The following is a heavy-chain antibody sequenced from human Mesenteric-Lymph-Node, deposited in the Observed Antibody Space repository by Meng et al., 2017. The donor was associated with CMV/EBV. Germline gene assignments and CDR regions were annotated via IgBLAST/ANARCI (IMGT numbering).Heavy chain of an antibody. D-gene: IGHD5-18*01. J-gene: IGHJ4*02. V-gene: IGHV3-23*01. CDR1: GFSFSAYT. Sequence: GESLKISCAASGFSFSAYTMTWVRQAPGKGLEWVSRIRGNGASAAYADSVRDRFAIFRDNSQNTLYLQMNSLRAEDTAVYYCAKDSHRYTYGSFDYWGQGTLVTVSS. CDR3: AKDSHRYTYGSFDY. CDR2: IRGNGASA.